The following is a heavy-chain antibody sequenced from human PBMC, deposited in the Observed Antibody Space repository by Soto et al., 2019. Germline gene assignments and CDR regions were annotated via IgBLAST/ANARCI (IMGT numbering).Heavy chain of an antibody. CDR2: ISGSGGST. V-gene: IGHV3-23*01. J-gene: IGHJ4*02. D-gene: IGHD2-15*01. CDR1: GFTFSSYA. Sequence: GGSLRLSCAASGFTFSSYAMSWVRQAPGKGLEWVSAISGSGGSTYYADSVKGRFTISRDNSKNTLYLQMNSLRAEDTAVYYCAKGSRTRGYCSGGSCAGYFDYWGQGTLVTSPQ. CDR3: AKGSRTRGYCSGGSCAGYFDY.